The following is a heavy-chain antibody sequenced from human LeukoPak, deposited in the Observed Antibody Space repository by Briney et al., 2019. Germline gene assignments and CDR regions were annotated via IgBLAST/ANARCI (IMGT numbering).Heavy chain of an antibody. V-gene: IGHV4-4*07. D-gene: IGHD5-12*01. CDR2: IYTSGST. CDR1: GGSISSYY. Sequence: SETLSLTCTVSGGSISSYYWGWIRQPAGKGLEWIGRIYTSGSTNYNPSLKSRVTMSVDTSKNQFSLKLSSVTAADTAVYYCARDRGYSGYDLADYYFDYWGQGTLVTVSS. J-gene: IGHJ4*02. CDR3: ARDRGYSGYDLADYYFDY.